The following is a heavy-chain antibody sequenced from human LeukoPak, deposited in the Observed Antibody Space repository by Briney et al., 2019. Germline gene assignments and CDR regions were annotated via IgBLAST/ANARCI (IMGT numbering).Heavy chain of an antibody. CDR3: ARDAHYYDSSDYYPPDYFDS. D-gene: IGHD3-22*01. J-gene: IGHJ4*02. CDR2: INTSGIN. V-gene: IGHV4-4*07. CDR1: SGSISSYF. Sequence: PSETLSLTCTVSSGSISSYFWSWIRQAAGKGLEWVGRINTSGINNYNPSLKSRVTMSVDTSKNQISLKVTSVTAADTAVYYCARDAHYYDSSDYYPPDYFDSWGQGTLVTVSS.